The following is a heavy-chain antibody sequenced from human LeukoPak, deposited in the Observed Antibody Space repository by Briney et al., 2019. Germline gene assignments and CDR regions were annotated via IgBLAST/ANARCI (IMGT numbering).Heavy chain of an antibody. D-gene: IGHD4-17*01. J-gene: IGHJ4*02. CDR3: ARNRDPTVTNIFDY. Sequence: PGGALRLSCAASLFTSSSDTMNSVRQAPGKGREWVSSISSSSSYIYYADSVKGRFTISRDNAKNSLYLQMNSLRAEDTAVYYWARNRDPTVTNIFDYWGQGTLVTVSS. CDR2: ISSSSSYI. V-gene: IGHV3-21*01. CDR1: LFTSSSDT.